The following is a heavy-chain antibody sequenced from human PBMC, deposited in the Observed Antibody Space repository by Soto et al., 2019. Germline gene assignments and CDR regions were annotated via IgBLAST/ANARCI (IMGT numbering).Heavy chain of an antibody. D-gene: IGHD2-21*02. CDR3: AKAHPIIVVVTAALYY. CDR2: ISYDGSNK. J-gene: IGHJ4*02. V-gene: IGHV3-30*18. Sequence: PGGSLRLSCAASGFTFSSYVVHWVRQAPGKGLEWVAVISYDGSNKYYADSVKGRFTISRDNSKNTLYLQMNSLRAEDTAVYYCAKAHPIIVVVTAALYYWGKGTLVTVYS. CDR1: GFTFSSYV.